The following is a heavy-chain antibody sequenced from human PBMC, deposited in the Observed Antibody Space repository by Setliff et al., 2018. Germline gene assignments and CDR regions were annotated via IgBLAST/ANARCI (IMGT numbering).Heavy chain of an antibody. J-gene: IGHJ5*02. CDR2: INTNSGNP. Sequence: GASVKVSCKASGYTITNFALNWVRQAPGQGPEWMGWINTNSGNPTYAQGFTGRFVFSLDTSVSTAYLQISSLKAEDTAVYYCAREGGSAASSTFDPWGQGTLVTVSS. V-gene: IGHV7-4-1*02. CDR3: AREGGSAASSTFDP. D-gene: IGHD2-2*01. CDR1: GYTITNFA.